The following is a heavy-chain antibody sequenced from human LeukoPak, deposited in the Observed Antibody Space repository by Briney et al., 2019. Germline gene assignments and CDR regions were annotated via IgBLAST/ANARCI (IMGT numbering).Heavy chain of an antibody. V-gene: IGHV1-46*01. J-gene: IGHJ1*01. Sequence: ASVTVSCKASGYTFTSYYMHWVRQAPGQGLEWMGIINPSGGSTSYAQKFQGRVTMTRDTSTSTVYMELSSLRSDDTAVYYCARGHSLWFGEHWGQGTLVTVSS. CDR2: INPSGGST. CDR3: ARGHSLWFGEH. CDR1: GYTFTSYY. D-gene: IGHD3-10*01.